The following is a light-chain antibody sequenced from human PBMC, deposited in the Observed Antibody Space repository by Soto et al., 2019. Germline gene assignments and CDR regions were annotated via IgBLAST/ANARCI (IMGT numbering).Light chain of an antibody. CDR1: QSVSSY. CDR3: QQRSNWPPSIT. V-gene: IGKV3-11*01. J-gene: IGKJ5*01. CDR2: DAS. Sequence: DIVLTQSPATLSLSPGERATLSCRSSQSVSSYLAWYQQKPGQAPRLLIYDASNRATGIPARFSGSGSGTDFTRTVSSLEPEDFAFYYCQQRSNWPPSITLGQGTRLEIK.